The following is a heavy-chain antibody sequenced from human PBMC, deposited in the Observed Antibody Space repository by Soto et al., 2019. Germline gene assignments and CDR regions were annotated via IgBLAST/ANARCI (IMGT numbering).Heavy chain of an antibody. V-gene: IGHV4-59*02. CDR3: ARDYGGNSNYYYYGMDV. CDR2: IYYSGST. Sequence: SETLSLTCAVYGGSVRGSYWSWIRQPPGKGLEWIGYIYYSGSTSYTPSLKSRVTISVDTSKNQFSLKLSSVTAADTAVYYCARDYGGNSNYYYYGMDVWGQGTTVTVSS. CDR1: GGSVRGSY. D-gene: IGHD4-17*01. J-gene: IGHJ6*02.